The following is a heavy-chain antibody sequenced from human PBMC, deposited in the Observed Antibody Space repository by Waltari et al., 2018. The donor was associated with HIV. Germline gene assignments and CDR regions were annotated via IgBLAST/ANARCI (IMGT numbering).Heavy chain of an antibody. CDR2: ISYDGSNK. V-gene: IGHV3-30*01. J-gene: IGHJ4*02. Sequence: QVQLVESGGGVVQSGRSLRLSCAASGVTFSSYAMHWVRQAPGKGLEWVAVISYDGSNKYYADSVKGRFTISRDNSKNTLYLQMNSLRAEDTAVYFCASALRIVAANDYWGQGTLVTVSS. CDR1: GVTFSSYA. CDR3: ASALRIVAANDY. D-gene: IGHD6-13*01.